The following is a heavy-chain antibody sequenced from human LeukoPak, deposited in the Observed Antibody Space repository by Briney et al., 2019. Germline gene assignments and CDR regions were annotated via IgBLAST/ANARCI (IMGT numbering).Heavy chain of an antibody. CDR3: AKSEDPTMIVVVITPFDY. CDR2: ISYDGSNK. Sequence: PGGSLRLSCAASGFTFSSYGMHWVRQAPGKGLEWVAVISYDGSNKYYADSVKGRFTISRDNSKNTLYLQMNSLRAEDTAVYYCAKSEDPTMIVVVITPFDYWGQGTLVTVSS. J-gene: IGHJ4*02. CDR1: GFTFSSYG. V-gene: IGHV3-30*18. D-gene: IGHD3-22*01.